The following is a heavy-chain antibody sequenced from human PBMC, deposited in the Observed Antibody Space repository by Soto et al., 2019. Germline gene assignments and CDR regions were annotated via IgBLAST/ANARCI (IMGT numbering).Heavy chain of an antibody. CDR1: GGSISSGDYY. Sequence: KPSETLSLTCTVSGGSISSGDYYWSWIRQPPGKGLEWIGYIYYSGSTYYNPSLKSRVTISVDTSKNQFSLKLSSVTAADTAVYYCARDRDWPRAKHYYGMDVWGQGTTVTVS. V-gene: IGHV4-30-4*01. D-gene: IGHD2-21*01. J-gene: IGHJ6*02. CDR2: IYYSGST. CDR3: ARDRDWPRAKHYYGMDV.